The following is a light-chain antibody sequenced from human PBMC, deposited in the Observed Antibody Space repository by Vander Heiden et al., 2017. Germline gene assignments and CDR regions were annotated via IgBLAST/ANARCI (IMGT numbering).Light chain of an antibody. CDR3: QQYSIHHT. V-gene: IGKV1-5*03. CDR2: EAS. Sequence: DIQMTQSPSTLSASVGDRVTITCRASQSISSWLAWYQQKPGKAPKLLIQEASSLESGVPARFSGSGSGTDFTLTISSLQPDDFATYYCQQYSIHHTFGQGTKLEIK. J-gene: IGKJ2*01. CDR1: QSISSW.